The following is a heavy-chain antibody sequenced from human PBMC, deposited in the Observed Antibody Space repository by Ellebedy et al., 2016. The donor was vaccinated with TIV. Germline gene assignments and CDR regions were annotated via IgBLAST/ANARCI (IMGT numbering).Heavy chain of an antibody. CDR3: GVWLREVIDF. CDR2: IWYDGSNK. J-gene: IGHJ4*02. D-gene: IGHD5-12*01. V-gene: IGHV3-33*08. CDR1: GFRFSSYG. Sequence: GESLKISCVASGFRFSSYGMHWVRQAPGKGLEWVAVIWYDGSNKYYADSVKGRFTISRDNSKHTLYLQMNSLRAEDTAVYYCGVWLREVIDFWGQGTLVTVSS.